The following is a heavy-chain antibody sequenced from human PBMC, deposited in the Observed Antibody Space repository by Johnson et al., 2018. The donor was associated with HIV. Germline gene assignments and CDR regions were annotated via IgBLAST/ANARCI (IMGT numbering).Heavy chain of an antibody. CDR1: GFFFSDYY. J-gene: IGHJ3*02. V-gene: IGHV3-11*04. D-gene: IGHD2-15*01. Sequence: QVQLVESGGGVVQPGRSLRLSCAASGFFFSDYYMSWIRQAPGKGLEWVSVISGSGSTIYYADSVKGRFTISRDNAKNSLYLQMNSLRAEDTAVYYCARVAALYDAFDIWGQGTMVTVSS. CDR2: ISGSGSTI. CDR3: ARVAALYDAFDI.